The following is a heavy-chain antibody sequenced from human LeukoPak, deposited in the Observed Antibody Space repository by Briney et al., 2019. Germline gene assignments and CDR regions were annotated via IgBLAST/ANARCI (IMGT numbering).Heavy chain of an antibody. Sequence: SETLSLACAVYGVSFSGYYWSWIRQPPGKGLEWIGEINHSGSTNYNPSLKSRVTISVDTSKNQFSLKLSSVTAADTAVYYCARGSAGDYWGQGTLVTVSS. D-gene: IGHD3-10*01. CDR1: GVSFSGYY. CDR3: ARGSAGDY. J-gene: IGHJ4*02. CDR2: INHSGST. V-gene: IGHV4-34*01.